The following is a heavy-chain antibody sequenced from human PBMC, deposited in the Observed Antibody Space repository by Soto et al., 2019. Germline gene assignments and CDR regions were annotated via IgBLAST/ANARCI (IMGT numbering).Heavy chain of an antibody. CDR2: VNPSGGST. Sequence: ASVKVSCKASGYTFTNYYMPWVRQAPGQGLEWTGIVNPSGGSTSYAQKFQGRVTMTRDNSKNTLYLQMGSLRAEDMAVYYCARSWTTVTNAYDYWGQGTLVTVSS. J-gene: IGHJ4*02. V-gene: IGHV1-46*01. CDR3: ARSWTTVTNAYDY. D-gene: IGHD4-17*01. CDR1: GYTFTNYY.